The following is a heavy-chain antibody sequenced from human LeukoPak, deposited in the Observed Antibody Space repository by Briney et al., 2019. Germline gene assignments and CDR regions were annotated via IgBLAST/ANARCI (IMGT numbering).Heavy chain of an antibody. CDR3: GRGGSSGVDY. D-gene: IGHD2-15*01. V-gene: IGHV1-3*04. Sequence: ASVKVSCKASEYAFSSYHMHWVRQAPGQRLEWMGYIYTHNGDTKYSQKFQGRVTLTRDTSASTVYVELSSLTSEDTAVYYCGRGGSSGVDYWGQGTLVTVSS. CDR2: IYTHNGDT. J-gene: IGHJ4*02. CDR1: EYAFSSYH.